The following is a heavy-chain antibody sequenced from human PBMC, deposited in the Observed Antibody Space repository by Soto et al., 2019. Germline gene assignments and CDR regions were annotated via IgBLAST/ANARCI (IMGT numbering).Heavy chain of an antibody. CDR3: ARESGGATATLDYYYFYMDV. CDR1: GDTFNDYY. V-gene: IGHV1-2*04. D-gene: IGHD5-12*01. CDR2: INPNGGDT. J-gene: IGHJ6*03. Sequence: QVQLVQSGAEVKRPGASVTVSCRSSGDTFNDYYIHWVRQAPGQGLEWMGWINPNGGDTKYAQKFQGWVSMTRDTSIRTVYMQLSRLRSDDTAVYYCARESGGATATLDYYYFYMDVWGTGTTVTVSS.